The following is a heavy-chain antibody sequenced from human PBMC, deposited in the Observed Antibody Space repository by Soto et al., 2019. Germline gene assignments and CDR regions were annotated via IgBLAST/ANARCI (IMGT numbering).Heavy chain of an antibody. CDR2: IYPTDSDT. CDR3: ARHVDYYYGMDV. J-gene: IGHJ6*02. V-gene: IGHV5-51*01. CDR1: GYRFTSYW. Sequence: PGESLKISCKASGYRFTSYWIGWVRQMPGKGLEWMGIIYPTDSDTRYSPSFQGQVTISVDKSTNTAYLQWSSLKASDTAMYYCARHVDYYYGMDVWGQGTTVTVSS.